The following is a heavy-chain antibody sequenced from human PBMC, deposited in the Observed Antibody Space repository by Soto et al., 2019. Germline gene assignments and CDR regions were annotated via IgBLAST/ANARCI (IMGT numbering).Heavy chain of an antibody. V-gene: IGHV3-33*01. CDR1: GFTFISYG. CDR3: ARERRQQLVGYYYCGTDV. CDR2: IWYDGSNK. J-gene: IGHJ6*02. D-gene: IGHD6-13*01. Sequence: PGWSLRLSCAASGFTFISYGMHWVRQAPGKGLEWVAVIWYDGSNKYYADSVKGRFTISRDNSKNTLYLQMNSLRAEDTAVYYCARERRQQLVGYYYCGTDVWGQGTTVTVSS.